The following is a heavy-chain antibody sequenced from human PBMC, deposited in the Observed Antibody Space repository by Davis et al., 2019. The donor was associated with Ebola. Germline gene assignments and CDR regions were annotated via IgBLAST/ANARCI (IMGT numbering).Heavy chain of an antibody. CDR2: INHSGST. Sequence: ESLKISCAASGFTLSAYTMNWVRQPPGKGLEWIGEINHSGSTNYNPSLKSRVTISVDTSKKQFSLKLSSVTAADTAVYYCARDSDDYSFDYWGQGTLVTVSS. D-gene: IGHD4-11*01. CDR1: GFTLSAYT. CDR3: ARDSDDYSFDY. J-gene: IGHJ4*02. V-gene: IGHV4-34*01.